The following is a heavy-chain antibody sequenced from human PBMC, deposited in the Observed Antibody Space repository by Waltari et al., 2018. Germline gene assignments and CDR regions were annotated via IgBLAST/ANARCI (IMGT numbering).Heavy chain of an antibody. D-gene: IGHD2-2*02. CDR1: GYTFTSYG. CDR2: ISAYNGNT. J-gene: IGHJ3*02. V-gene: IGHV1-18*01. Sequence: QVQLVQSGAEVKKHGASVKVSCKASGYTFTSYGISWVRQAPGHGLEWMGWISAYNGNTNYAQKLQGRVTMTTDTSTSTAYMELRSLRSDDTAVYYCARVWDIVVVPAAINAFDIWGQGTMVTVSS. CDR3: ARVWDIVVVPAAINAFDI.